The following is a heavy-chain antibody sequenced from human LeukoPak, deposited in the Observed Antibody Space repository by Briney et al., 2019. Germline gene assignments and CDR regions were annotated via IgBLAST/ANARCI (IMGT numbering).Heavy chain of an antibody. J-gene: IGHJ4*02. CDR3: ARIYYDSSGYYNGADY. CDR1: GYTLTDLS. CDR2: INPNSGGT. Sequence: ASVKVSCKVSGYTLTDLSMHWVRQAPGQGLEWMGWINPNSGGTNYAQKFQGRVTMTRDTSISTAYMELSRLRSDDTAVYYCARIYYDSSGYYNGADYWGQGTLVTVSS. V-gene: IGHV1-2*02. D-gene: IGHD3-22*01.